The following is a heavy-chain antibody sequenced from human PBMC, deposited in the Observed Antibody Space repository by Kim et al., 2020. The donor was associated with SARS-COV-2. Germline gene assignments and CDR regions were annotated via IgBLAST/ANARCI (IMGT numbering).Heavy chain of an antibody. CDR2: ISGSGGST. V-gene: IGHV3-23*01. CDR3: AKGDQGYYSSGYYSYGMDV. Sequence: GGSLRLSCAASGFTFSSYAMSWVRQAPGKGLEWVSAISGSGGSTYYADSVKGRFTISRDNSKNTLYLQMNSLRAEDTAVYYCAKGDQGYYSSGYYSYGMDVWGQGTTVTVSS. CDR1: GFTFSSYA. D-gene: IGHD3-22*01. J-gene: IGHJ6*02.